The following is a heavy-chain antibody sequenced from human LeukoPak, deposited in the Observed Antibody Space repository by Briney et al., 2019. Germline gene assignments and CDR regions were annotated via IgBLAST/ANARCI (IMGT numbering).Heavy chain of an antibody. V-gene: IGHV2-5*02. CDR2: IYWDDDK. Sequence: SGPTLVNPTQTLTLTCTFSGFSLSTSGVGVGWIRQPPGKALEWLALIYWDDDKRYSPSLKSRLTITKDTSKNQVVLTMTNVDPVDTATYYCARYVWGSYRSSDYYLDYWGQGTLVTVSS. CDR3: ARYVWGSYRSSDYYLDY. J-gene: IGHJ4*02. CDR1: GFSLSTSGVG. D-gene: IGHD3-16*02.